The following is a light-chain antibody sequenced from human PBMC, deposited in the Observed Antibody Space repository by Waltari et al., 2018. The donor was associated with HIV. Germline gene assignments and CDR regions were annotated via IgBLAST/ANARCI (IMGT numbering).Light chain of an antibody. V-gene: IGLV2-14*01. CDR3: SSYTSSSTLV. Sequence: QSALTQPASVSGSPGQSITISWYQQHPGKAPKLMIYEVSNRPSGVSNRFPGSQSGNTASLTISGLQAEDEADYYCSSYTSSSTLVFGGGTKLTVL. J-gene: IGLJ2*01. CDR2: EVS.